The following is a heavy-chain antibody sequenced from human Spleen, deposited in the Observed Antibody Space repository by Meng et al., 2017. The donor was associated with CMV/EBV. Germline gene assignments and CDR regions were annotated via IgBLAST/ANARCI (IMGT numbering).Heavy chain of an antibody. V-gene: IGHV5-51*01. CDR2: IYPGDSDT. CDR3: ARSVLVGGNSAEYYYYGMDV. J-gene: IGHJ6*02. Sequence: GESLKISCKGSGYSFTSYWIGWVRQMPGKGLEWMGIIYPGDSDTRYSPSFQGQVTISADKSISTAYLQWSGLKASDTAMYYCARSVLVGGNSAEYYYYGMDVWGQGTTVTVSS. D-gene: IGHD4-23*01. CDR1: GYSFTSYW.